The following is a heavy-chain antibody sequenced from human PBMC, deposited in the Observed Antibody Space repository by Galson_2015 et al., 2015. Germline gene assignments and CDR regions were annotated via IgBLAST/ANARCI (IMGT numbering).Heavy chain of an antibody. CDR3: AHRLVRVRGVQFDY. J-gene: IGHJ4*02. CDR2: IYWDDDK. CDR1: GFSLSTSGVG. V-gene: IGHV2-5*02. D-gene: IGHD3-10*01. Sequence: PALVKPTQTLTLTCTFSGFSLSTSGVGVGWIRQPPGKALEWLALIYWDDDKRYSPSLKSRLTITKDTSKNQVVLTMTNMDPVDTATYYCAHRLVRVRGVQFDYWGQGTLVTVSS.